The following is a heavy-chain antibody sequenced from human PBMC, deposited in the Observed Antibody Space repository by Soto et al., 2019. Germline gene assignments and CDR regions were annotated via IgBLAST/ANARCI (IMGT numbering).Heavy chain of an antibody. CDR1: GGTFSSYA. D-gene: IGHD5-18*01. CDR3: ARELGKYSTSHYYFYGMDV. Sequence: ASVKVSCKASGGTFSSYAISWVRQAPGQGLEWMGEIIPVFGTERYAQRFKGRVTITADRSTSTAYMELSSLRSEDTAVYYCARELGKYSTSHYYFYGMDVWGQGTTVTVSS. J-gene: IGHJ6*02. CDR2: IIPVFGTE. V-gene: IGHV1-69*06.